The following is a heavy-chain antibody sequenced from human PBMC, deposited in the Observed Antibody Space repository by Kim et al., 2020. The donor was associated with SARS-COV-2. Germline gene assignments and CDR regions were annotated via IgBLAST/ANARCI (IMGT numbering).Heavy chain of an antibody. CDR3: AKDMKLLWFGELCYGMDV. CDR1: GFTFDDYA. V-gene: IGHV3-43*02. Sequence: GGSLRLSCAASGFTFDDYAMHWVRQAPGKGLEWVSLISGDGGSTYYADSVKGRFTISRDNSKNSLYLQMNSLRTEDTALYYCAKDMKLLWFGELCYGMDVWGQGTTVTVSS. D-gene: IGHD3-10*01. J-gene: IGHJ6*02. CDR2: ISGDGGST.